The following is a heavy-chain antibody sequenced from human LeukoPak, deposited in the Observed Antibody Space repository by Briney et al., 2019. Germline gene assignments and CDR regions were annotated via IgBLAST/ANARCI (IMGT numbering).Heavy chain of an antibody. D-gene: IGHD3-22*01. CDR3: ARLDSQSRKV. CDR2: ISYSGST. V-gene: IGHV4-59*08. J-gene: IGHJ6*02. Sequence: PLETLSLTCTVSGGSISSYYWSWIRQPPGKGLEWIGYISYSGSTNYNPSLKSRVTISVDTSKNQFSLKLSSATAADTAVYYCARLDSQSRKVWGQGTTVTVSS. CDR1: GGSISSYY.